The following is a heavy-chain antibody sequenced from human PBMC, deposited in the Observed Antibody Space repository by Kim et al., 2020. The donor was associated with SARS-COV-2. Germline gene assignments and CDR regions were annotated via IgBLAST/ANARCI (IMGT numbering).Heavy chain of an antibody. D-gene: IGHD6-13*01. V-gene: IGHV3-53*01. CDR3: ARGVGYSSSWQYYYYYYYMDV. J-gene: IGHJ6*03. CDR1: GFTVSSNY. Sequence: GGSLRLSCAASGFTVSSNYMSWVRQAPGKGLEWVSVIYSGGSTYYADSVKGRFTISRDNSKNTLYLQMNSLRAEDTAVYYCARGVGYSSSWQYYYYYYYMDVWGKGTTVTVSS. CDR2: IYSGGST.